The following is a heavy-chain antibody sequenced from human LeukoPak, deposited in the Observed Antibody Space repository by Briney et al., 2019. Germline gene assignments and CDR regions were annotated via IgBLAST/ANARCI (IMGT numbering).Heavy chain of an antibody. V-gene: IGHV1-8*01. Sequence: ASVKVSCKASGYTFTGYYMHWVRQAPGQGLEWMGWMNPNSGNTGYAQKFQGRVTITRNTSISTAYMELSSLRSEDTAVYYCARVLSRFGDFDYWGQGTLVTVSS. J-gene: IGHJ4*02. CDR2: MNPNSGNT. CDR1: GYTFTGYY. D-gene: IGHD3-10*01. CDR3: ARVLSRFGDFDY.